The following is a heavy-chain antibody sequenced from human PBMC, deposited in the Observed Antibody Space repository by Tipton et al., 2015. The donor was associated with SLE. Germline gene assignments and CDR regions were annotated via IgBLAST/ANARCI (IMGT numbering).Heavy chain of an antibody. D-gene: IGHD3-9*01. CDR1: GFTFSNAW. Sequence: GSLRLSCAASGFTFSNAWMSWVRQAPGKGLEWVGRIKSKTDGGTTDYAAPVKGRFTISRDDSKNTLYLQMNSLRIEDTAVYYCTTEQYYDILTGYSFVGYWGQGTLVTVSS. V-gene: IGHV3-15*01. CDR2: IKSKTDGGTT. CDR3: TTEQYYDILTGYSFVGY. J-gene: IGHJ4*02.